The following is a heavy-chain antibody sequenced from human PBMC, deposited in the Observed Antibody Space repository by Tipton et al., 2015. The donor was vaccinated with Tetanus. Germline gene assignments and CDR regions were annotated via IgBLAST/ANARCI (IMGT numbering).Heavy chain of an antibody. CDR3: ARALYGGCDY. V-gene: IGHV3-23*01. D-gene: IGHD3-16*01. CDR1: GFTFSGYA. CDR2: ISGRGGTT. Sequence: SLRLSCAASGFTFSGYAMAWVRQAPGKGLECVSSISGRGGTTSYADFVKGRFTISRDNSKNTLYLQMNSLRAEDTAVYYCARALYGGCDYWGQGTLVPVSS. J-gene: IGHJ4*02.